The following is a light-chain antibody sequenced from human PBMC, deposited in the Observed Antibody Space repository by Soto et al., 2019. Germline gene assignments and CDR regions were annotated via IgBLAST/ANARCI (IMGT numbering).Light chain of an antibody. V-gene: IGKV1-27*01. Sequence: DIQITQAPSSLSASVGDRVAITCRASQGISNYLAWYQQKPGKVPKLLIYAASTLQYGVPSRFSGSGSGTELTLTISSLQPEDSATYFCQQYKTYSTWTFGQGTKVDIK. CDR2: AAS. CDR1: QGISNY. CDR3: QQYKTYSTWT. J-gene: IGKJ1*01.